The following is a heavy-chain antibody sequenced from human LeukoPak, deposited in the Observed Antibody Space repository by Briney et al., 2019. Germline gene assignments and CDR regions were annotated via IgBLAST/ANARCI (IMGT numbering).Heavy chain of an antibody. J-gene: IGHJ6*02. D-gene: IGHD6-13*01. CDR1: GFTFSSYG. CDR2: IWNDGSDT. Sequence: TGGSLRLSCAASGFTFSSYGMHWVRQAPGKGLEWVALIWNDGSDTYCADSVKGRFTISRDNSKNTLYLQMNSLRAEDTAVYYCAREAFIAAAGTLYYYYYGMDVWGQGTTVTVSS. CDR3: AREAFIAAAGTLYYYYYGMDV. V-gene: IGHV3-30*02.